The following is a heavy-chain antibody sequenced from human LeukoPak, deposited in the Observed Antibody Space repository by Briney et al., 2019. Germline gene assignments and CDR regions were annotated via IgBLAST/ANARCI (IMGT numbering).Heavy chain of an antibody. CDR1: GFTFDDYA. CDR2: ISWDGGSP. J-gene: IGHJ4*02. CDR3: AKDQNNYDFWSGYYTDY. Sequence: PGGSLRLSCATSGFTFDDYAMHWVRQAPGKGLEWVSLISWDGGSPYYADSVKGRFTISRDNSKNSLYQQMNSLRAEDTAFYYCAKDQNNYDFWSGYYTDYWGQGTLVTVSS. V-gene: IGHV3-43D*03. D-gene: IGHD3-3*01.